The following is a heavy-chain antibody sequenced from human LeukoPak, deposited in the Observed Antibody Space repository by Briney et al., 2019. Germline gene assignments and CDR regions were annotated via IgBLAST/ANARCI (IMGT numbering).Heavy chain of an antibody. J-gene: IGHJ4*02. Sequence: SETLSLTCAVYGGSFSGYYWSWIRQPPGKGLEWIGEINHSGSTNYNPSLKSRVTISVDTSKNQFSLKLSSVTAADTAVYYCARCLDRSGCPIFDYWGQGTLVTVSS. V-gene: IGHV4-34*01. CDR2: INHSGST. CDR1: GGSFSGYY. CDR3: ARCLDRSGCPIFDY. D-gene: IGHD6-19*01.